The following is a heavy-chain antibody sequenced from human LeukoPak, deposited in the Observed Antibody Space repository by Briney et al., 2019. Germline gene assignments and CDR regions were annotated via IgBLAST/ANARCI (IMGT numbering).Heavy chain of an antibody. Sequence: GGSLRLSCAASGLTFSSYSMNWVRQAPGKGPEWVSSISSSINYIYYADSVKGRFTISRDNAKNSLYLQMNSLRAEDTAVYYYARVPHAMVRGVIITEFYFDYWGQGTLVTVSS. J-gene: IGHJ4*02. V-gene: IGHV3-21*01. D-gene: IGHD3-10*01. CDR3: ARVPHAMVRGVIITEFYFDY. CDR1: GLTFSSYS. CDR2: ISSSINYI.